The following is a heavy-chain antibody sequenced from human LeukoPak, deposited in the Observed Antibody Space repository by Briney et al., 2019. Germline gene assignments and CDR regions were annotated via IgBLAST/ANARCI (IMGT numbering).Heavy chain of an antibody. D-gene: IGHD4-17*01. Sequence: GGSLRLXCAASGFTFSSYEMNWVRQAPGKGLEWVSYISSSSSTIYYADSVKGRFTIPRDNAKKSLYLQMNSLRAEDTAVYYCARVDGDYDYYYYMDVWGKGTTVTVSS. CDR1: GFTFSSYE. J-gene: IGHJ6*03. V-gene: IGHV3-48*03. CDR3: ARVDGDYDYYYYMDV. CDR2: ISSSSSTI.